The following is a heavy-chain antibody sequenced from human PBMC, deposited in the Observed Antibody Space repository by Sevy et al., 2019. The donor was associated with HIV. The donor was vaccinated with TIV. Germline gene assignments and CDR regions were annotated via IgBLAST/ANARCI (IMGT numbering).Heavy chain of an antibody. CDR2: LKSKAYGGTR. Sequence: GGSLRLSCTASGFTFGDYAMSWVRQAPGKGLEWVAFLKSKAYGGTRDHAASVKGRFTMSRDDSKSIAYLQMNDLKTEDTGVYYYTRWKGAQSIFDYWGQGALVTVSS. CDR3: TRWKGAQSIFDY. CDR1: GFTFGDYA. D-gene: IGHD1-1*01. J-gene: IGHJ4*02. V-gene: IGHV3-49*04.